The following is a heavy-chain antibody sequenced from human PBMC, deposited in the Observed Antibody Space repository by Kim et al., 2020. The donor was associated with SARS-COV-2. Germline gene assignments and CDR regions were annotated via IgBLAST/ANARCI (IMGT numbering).Heavy chain of an antibody. CDR2: INPNSVYT. Sequence: ASVKVSCKASGYTFTSYNIHWVRQAPGQGFEWMGFINPNSVYTSNAQKFQDRLTVARDTSASTIYMELSSLRSEDTAVYYCAREVNAFDYWGQGTLVTVSS. J-gene: IGHJ4*02. CDR3: AREVNAFDY. V-gene: IGHV1-46*01. CDR1: GYTFTSYN. D-gene: IGHD4-4*01.